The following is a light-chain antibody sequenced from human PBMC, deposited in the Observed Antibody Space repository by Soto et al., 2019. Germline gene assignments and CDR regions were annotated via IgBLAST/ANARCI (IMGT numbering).Light chain of an antibody. Sequence: QSALTQPASVSGSPGQSITISCTGTSSDVGAYDYVSWYQQHPGKAPKFMIYEVTNRPPGVSHRFSGSKSGNTASLTISGLQAEDEADYYCSSYTSTSTYVFGTGTNVTVL. V-gene: IGLV2-14*01. CDR3: SSYTSTSTYV. J-gene: IGLJ1*01. CDR1: SSDVGAYDY. CDR2: EVT.